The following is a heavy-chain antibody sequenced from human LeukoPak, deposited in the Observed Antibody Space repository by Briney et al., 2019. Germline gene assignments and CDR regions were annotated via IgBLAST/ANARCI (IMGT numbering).Heavy chain of an antibody. D-gene: IGHD1-26*01. CDR1: GFAFRNYW. V-gene: IGHV3-74*01. CDR2: INPDGSTT. Sequence: PGGSLRLSCVASGFAFRNYWMYWVRQGPGKGLVWLSRINPDGSTTTYADSVKGRSTISRDNANRMLSLHINSLRVEDTAVYYCARESRITPVGATTDDAFDIWGQGTMVTVSS. J-gene: IGHJ3*02. CDR3: ARESRITPVGATTDDAFDI.